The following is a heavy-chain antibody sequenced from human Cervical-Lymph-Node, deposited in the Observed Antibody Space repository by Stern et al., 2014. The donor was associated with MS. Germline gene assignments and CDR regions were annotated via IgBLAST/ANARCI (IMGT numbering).Heavy chain of an antibody. CDR3: AIINAVAGHDY. V-gene: IGHV1-2*04. D-gene: IGHD6-19*01. Sequence: VQLVQSGAEVKKPGASVKVSCKASGYTFTGYYMHWVRQAPGQGLEWMGWINPHSGGTNSAQQFQGWVTMTRDTSISTAYMELSRLRSDDTAVYYCAIINAVAGHDYWGQGTLVTVSS. CDR1: GYTFTGYY. J-gene: IGHJ4*02. CDR2: INPHSGGT.